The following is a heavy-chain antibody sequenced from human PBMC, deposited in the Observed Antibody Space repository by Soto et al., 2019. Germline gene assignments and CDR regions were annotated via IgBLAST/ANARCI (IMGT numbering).Heavy chain of an antibody. Sequence: ASVKVSCKASGFTFTSSAVQWVRQARGQRLEWIGWIVVGSGNTNYAQKFQERVTITRDMSTSTAYMELSSLRSEDTAVYYCAADRAMGASYYYGMDVWGQGTTVTVSS. CDR2: IVVGSGNT. D-gene: IGHD1-26*01. J-gene: IGHJ6*02. CDR1: GFTFTSSA. V-gene: IGHV1-58*01. CDR3: AADRAMGASYYYGMDV.